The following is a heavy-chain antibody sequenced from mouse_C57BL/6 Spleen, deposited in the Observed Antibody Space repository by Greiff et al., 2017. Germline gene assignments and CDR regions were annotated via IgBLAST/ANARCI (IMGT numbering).Heavy chain of an antibody. CDR1: GYSFTGYY. D-gene: IGHD1-1*01. J-gene: IGHJ1*03. Sequence: DVKLQESGPELVKPGASVKISCKASGYSFTGYYMNWVKQSPEKSLEWIGEINPSTGGTTYNQKFKAKATLTVDKSSSTAYMQLKSLTSEDSAVYYCARRYYGSSYEGVYWYFDVWGTGTTVTVSS. CDR2: INPSTGGT. CDR3: ARRYYGSSYEGVYWYFDV. V-gene: IGHV1-42*01.